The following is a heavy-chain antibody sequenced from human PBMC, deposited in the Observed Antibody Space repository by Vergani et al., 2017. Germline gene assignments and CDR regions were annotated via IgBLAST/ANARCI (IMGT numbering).Heavy chain of an antibody. V-gene: IGHV4-31*03. CDR1: GGSISSGGYY. D-gene: IGHD3-22*01. CDR3: ARGDYYDSSGYYYVARAFDI. CDR2: IYYSGST. Sequence: QVQLQESGPGLVKPSQTLSLTCTVSGGSISSGGYYWSWIRQHPGKGLEWIAYIYYSGSTYYNPSLKSRLTILVDTSKNQFSLKLSSVTAADTAVYYCARGDYYDSSGYYYVARAFDIWGQGTMVTVSS. J-gene: IGHJ3*02.